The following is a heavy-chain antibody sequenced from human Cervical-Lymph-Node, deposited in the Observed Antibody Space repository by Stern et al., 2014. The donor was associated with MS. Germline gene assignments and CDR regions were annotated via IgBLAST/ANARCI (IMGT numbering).Heavy chain of an antibody. V-gene: IGHV1-69*06. CDR3: AGPRYSF. CDR1: GGTFLNYA. CDR2: IDPIFGTT. Sequence: QVQLVQSGAEVKKPGSSVKVSCKASGGTFLNYAITWLRQAPGQGLEWMGDIDPIFGTTNHAQKFRGRVTITADRSTSTAYMEMSSLRSEDTAVYYCAGPRYSFWGQGTLVVVSS. J-gene: IGHJ4*02. D-gene: IGHD5-12*01.